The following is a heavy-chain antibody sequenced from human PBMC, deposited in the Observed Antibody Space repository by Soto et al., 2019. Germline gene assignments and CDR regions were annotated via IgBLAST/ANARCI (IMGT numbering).Heavy chain of an antibody. V-gene: IGHV3-21*06. CDR1: GFTFSSYS. J-gene: IGHJ5*02. D-gene: IGHD6-19*01. CDR3: ARHRGAVAVPGWFDP. CDR2: ISSSSSYI. Sequence: EVQVVESGGGLVKPGGSLRLSCAASGFTFSSYSMNWVRQAPGKGLEWVSSISSSSSYIYYADSVKGRFTISRDNAKNSLHLQMNSLRAEDTAVYYCARHRGAVAVPGWFDPWGQGTLVTVSS.